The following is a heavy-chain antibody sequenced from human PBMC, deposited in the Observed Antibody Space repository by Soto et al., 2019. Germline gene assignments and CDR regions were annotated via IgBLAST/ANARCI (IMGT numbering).Heavy chain of an antibody. Sequence: GESLKISCKGSGNTFSGHWIGWVRQMPERGLEWMGIIYPGDSDTRYSPSFEGQVTISADWSISTAYLQWSSLKASDTAIYYRARTATCSLGFYYYGMDVWGQGTTVTVSS. J-gene: IGHJ6*02. CDR1: GNTFSGHW. CDR2: IYPGDSDT. CDR3: ARTATCSLGFYYYGMDV. V-gene: IGHV5-51*01. D-gene: IGHD2-15*01.